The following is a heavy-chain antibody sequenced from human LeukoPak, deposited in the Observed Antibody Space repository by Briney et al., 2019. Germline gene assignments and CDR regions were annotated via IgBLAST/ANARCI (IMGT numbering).Heavy chain of an antibody. D-gene: IGHD6-19*01. Sequence: SETLSLTCTVSGGSISSYYWSWIRQPPGKGLEWIGYIYYSGSTNYNPSLKSRVTISVDTSKNQFSLKLSSVTAADTAVYYCARLKGSGWSLGYYFDYWGREPWSPSPQ. CDR1: GGSISSYY. CDR3: ARLKGSGWSLGYYFDY. J-gene: IGHJ4*02. V-gene: IGHV4-59*08. CDR2: IYYSGST.